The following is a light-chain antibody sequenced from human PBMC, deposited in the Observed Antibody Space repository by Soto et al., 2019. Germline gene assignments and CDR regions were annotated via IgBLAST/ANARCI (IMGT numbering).Light chain of an antibody. J-gene: IGLJ3*02. CDR3: QTWSTDIRV. V-gene: IGLV4-69*01. CDR2: FNSDGSH. Sequence: QSVLTQSPSASASLGASVKLTCTLSSGHNSYAIAWHQQQPEKGPLYLMKFNSDGSHSKGDGIPDRVSGSSSGAERYLTISSLQSEDEDDYSCQTWSTDIRVFGGGTKVTVL. CDR1: SGHNSYA.